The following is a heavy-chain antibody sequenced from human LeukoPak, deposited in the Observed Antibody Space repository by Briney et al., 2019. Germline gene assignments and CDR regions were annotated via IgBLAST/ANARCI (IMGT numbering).Heavy chain of an antibody. J-gene: IGHJ3*02. V-gene: IGHV1-46*01. Sequence: ASVKVSCKASGYTFTSYYIHWVRQAPGQGLEWMGIINPSGGSTSYAQKFQGRVTMTRDTSTSTVYMELSSLRSEDTAVYYCARDNMAVAGAFDIWGQGTMVTVSS. CDR2: INPSGGST. CDR1: GYTFTSYY. D-gene: IGHD6-19*01. CDR3: ARDNMAVAGAFDI.